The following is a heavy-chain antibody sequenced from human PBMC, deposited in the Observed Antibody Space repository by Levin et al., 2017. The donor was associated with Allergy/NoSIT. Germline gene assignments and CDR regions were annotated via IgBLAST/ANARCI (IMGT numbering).Heavy chain of an antibody. CDR2: IYYSGST. J-gene: IGHJ2*01. CDR3: ASAGDYGDYSGLFLFDL. V-gene: IGHV4-59*01. D-gene: IGHD4-17*01. Sequence: RTSETLSLTCTVSGGSISSYYWSWIRQPPGKGLEWIGYIYYSGSTNYNPSLKSRVTISVDTSKNQFSLKLSSVTAADTAVYYCASAGDYGDYSGLFLFDLWGRGTLVTVSS. CDR1: GGSISSYY.